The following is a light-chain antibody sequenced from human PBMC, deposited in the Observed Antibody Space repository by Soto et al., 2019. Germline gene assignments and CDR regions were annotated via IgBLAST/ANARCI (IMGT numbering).Light chain of an antibody. J-gene: IGKJ2*01. Sequence: DIQMTQSPSTLSASVGDRVTITCRASENINSWLAWYQQKPGKAPKLLIDKASDLNTGVPSRFSGSGSGTEFTFTISSLQPDDFATYYCQQYRSLSYTFGQGTRLDIK. CDR2: KAS. V-gene: IGKV1-5*03. CDR1: ENINSW. CDR3: QQYRSLSYT.